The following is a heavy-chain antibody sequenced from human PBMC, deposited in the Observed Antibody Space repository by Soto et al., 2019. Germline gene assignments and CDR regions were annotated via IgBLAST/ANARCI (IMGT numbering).Heavy chain of an antibody. CDR3: VKDPVSGGTGGAWFDY. CDR1: GFTFSNYV. D-gene: IGHD2-8*02. J-gene: IGHJ4*02. Sequence: GGSLRLSCVVSGFTFSNYVMTCVRQAPGKGLEWVSLMTGNGGRTLYADSVRGRFTISRDNSKNTLYLKMNSLRLEDTAVYYCVKDPVSGGTGGAWFDYWGQGTLGTSPQ. CDR2: MTGNGGRT. V-gene: IGHV3-23*01.